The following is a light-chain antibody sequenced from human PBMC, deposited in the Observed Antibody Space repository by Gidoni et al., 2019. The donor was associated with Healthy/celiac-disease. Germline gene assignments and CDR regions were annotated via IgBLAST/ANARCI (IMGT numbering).Light chain of an antibody. CDR3: NSRDSSGNHLGV. J-gene: IGLJ3*02. CDR1: SLRSYY. V-gene: IGLV3-19*01. Sequence: SSELPPAPAVSVALGQTVTITCQGDSLRSYYASWYQQKPGQAPVLVIYGKNNRPSGIPDRFSGSSSGNTASLTITGAQEEDEADYYCNSRDSSGNHLGVFGGGTKLTVL. CDR2: GKN.